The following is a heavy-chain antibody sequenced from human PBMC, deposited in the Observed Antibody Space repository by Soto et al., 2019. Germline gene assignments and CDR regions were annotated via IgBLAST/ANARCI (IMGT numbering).Heavy chain of an antibody. CDR1: GLTVSGKKY. D-gene: IGHD1-1*01. Sequence: GGSLRLSCAAFGLTVSGKKYVAWVRQAPGKGLEWVSALYDVDGSFYADSVKGRFTTSSDSSKTTVYLQMNDLRPDDTAVYYCATWHEREHAYDVWGQGTTVTVSS. CDR3: ATWHEREHAYDV. CDR2: LYDVDGS. J-gene: IGHJ3*01. V-gene: IGHV3-53*01.